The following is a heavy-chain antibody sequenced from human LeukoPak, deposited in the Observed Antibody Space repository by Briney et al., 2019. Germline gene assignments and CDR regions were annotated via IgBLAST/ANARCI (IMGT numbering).Heavy chain of an antibody. V-gene: IGHV5-51*01. J-gene: IGHJ4*02. CDR3: ARQSATHADY. Sequence: GESLKISCKGSGYSFTTKWIGWVRQMPGKGLEWMGIIYHRDSQTRYSPSSEGQVTISADKSITTAYLQWSSLKASDTAMYYCARQSATHADYWGQGTRVTVSS. CDR2: IYHRDSQT. CDR1: GYSFTTKW.